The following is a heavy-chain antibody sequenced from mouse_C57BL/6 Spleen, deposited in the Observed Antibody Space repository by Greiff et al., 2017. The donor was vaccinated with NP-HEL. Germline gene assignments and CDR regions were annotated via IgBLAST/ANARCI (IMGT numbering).Heavy chain of an antibody. CDR3: TETAQDY. J-gene: IGHJ2*01. CDR1: GYTFTDYE. V-gene: IGHV1-15*01. Sequence: VQVVESGAELVRPGASVTLSCKASGYTFTDYEMHWVKQTPVHGLEWIGAIDPETGGTAYNQKFKGKAILTADKSSSTAYMELRSLTSEDSAVYYCTETAQDYWGQGTTLTVSS. D-gene: IGHD3-2*02. CDR2: IDPETGGT.